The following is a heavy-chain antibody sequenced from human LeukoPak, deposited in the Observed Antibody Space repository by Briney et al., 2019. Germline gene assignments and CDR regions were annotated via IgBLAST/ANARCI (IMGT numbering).Heavy chain of an antibody. CDR2: IYNSGST. J-gene: IGHJ4*02. Sequence: SETLSLTCTVFGASTSSYYWSWIRQPPGKGLEWIGYIYNSGSTNYNPSLKSRVTISLDTSKNQFSLKLSSVTAADTAVYYCARKANFDYWGQGTLVTVSS. D-gene: IGHD5-12*01. V-gene: IGHV4-59*01. CDR1: GASTSSYY. CDR3: ARKANFDY.